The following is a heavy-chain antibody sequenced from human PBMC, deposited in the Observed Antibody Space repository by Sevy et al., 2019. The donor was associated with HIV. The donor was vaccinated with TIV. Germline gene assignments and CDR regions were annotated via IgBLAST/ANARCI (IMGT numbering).Heavy chain of an antibody. CDR1: GFTFSDYY. CDR3: ARVVGYSGYADY. Sequence: GGSLRLSCAASGFTFSDYYMSWIRQAPGKGLEWVSYISSSSSYTNYADSVKGGFTISRDNAKNSLYLQMNSLRAEDTAVYYCARVVGYSGYADYWGQGTLVTVSS. CDR2: ISSSSSYT. V-gene: IGHV3-11*06. J-gene: IGHJ4*02. D-gene: IGHD5-12*01.